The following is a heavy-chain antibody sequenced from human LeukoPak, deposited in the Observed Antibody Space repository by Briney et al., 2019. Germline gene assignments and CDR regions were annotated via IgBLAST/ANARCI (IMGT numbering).Heavy chain of an antibody. CDR2: ISAYNGNT. J-gene: IGHJ4*02. D-gene: IGHD4-17*01. V-gene: IGHV1-18*01. CDR3: ARDGHDYGDYPFDY. Sequence: SVKVSCKASGYTFTSYGISWVRQAPGQGLEWMGWISAYNGNTNYAQKLQGRVTMTTDTSTSTAYMELRRLRSDDTAVYYCARDGHDYGDYPFDYWGQGTLVTVSS. CDR1: GYTFTSYG.